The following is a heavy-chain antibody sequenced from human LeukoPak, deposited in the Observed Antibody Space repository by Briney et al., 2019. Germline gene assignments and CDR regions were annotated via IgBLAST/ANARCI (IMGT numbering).Heavy chain of an antibody. D-gene: IGHD2-2*01. V-gene: IGHV1-2*02. CDR3: ARNVVVPAAAGSWFDP. CDR2: INPNSGGT. CDR1: GYTFTGYY. J-gene: IGHJ5*02. Sequence: ASVKVSCKASGYTFTGYYMHWVRQAPGQGLEWMGWINPNSGGTNYAQKFQGRVTMTRDTSISTAYMELSRLRSDDTAVYYCARNVVVPAAAGSWFDPWGQGTLVTV.